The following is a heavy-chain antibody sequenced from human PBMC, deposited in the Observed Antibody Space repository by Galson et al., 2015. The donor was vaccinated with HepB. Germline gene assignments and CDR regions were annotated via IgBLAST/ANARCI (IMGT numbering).Heavy chain of an antibody. J-gene: IGHJ5*02. CDR2: INSDGSST. V-gene: IGHV3-74*01. D-gene: IGHD2-2*01. CDR1: GFTFRSYW. CDR3: ARDRFVVVPAAIYWPYFDNWFDP. Sequence: SLRLSCAASGFTFRSYWMHWVRQAPGKGLVWVSRINSDGSSTSYADSVKGRFTISRDNAKNTLYLQMNSLRAEDTAVYYCARDRFVVVPAAIYWPYFDNWFDPWGQGTLVTVSS.